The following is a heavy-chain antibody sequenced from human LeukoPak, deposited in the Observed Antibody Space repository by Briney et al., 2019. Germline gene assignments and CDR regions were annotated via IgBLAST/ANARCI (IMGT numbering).Heavy chain of an antibody. Sequence: GASVKVSCKASGYTFTGYYMHWVRQAPGQGLEWMGWINPNSGGTNYAQKFQGRVTMTRDTSISTAYMELSRLRSDDTAVYYCARGESLLWFGELFKEGDYWGQGTLVTVSS. V-gene: IGHV1-2*02. CDR2: INPNSGGT. J-gene: IGHJ4*02. D-gene: IGHD3-10*01. CDR3: ARGESLLWFGELFKEGDY. CDR1: GYTFTGYY.